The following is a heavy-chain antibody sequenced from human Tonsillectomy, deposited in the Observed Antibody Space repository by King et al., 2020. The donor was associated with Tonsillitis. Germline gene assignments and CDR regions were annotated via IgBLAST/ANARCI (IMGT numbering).Heavy chain of an antibody. CDR3: TTFVRFGELLN. V-gene: IGHV3-15*01. D-gene: IGHD3-10*01. J-gene: IGHJ4*02. Sequence: VQLVESGGGLVKPGGSLRLSCAASGFTFSNAWMSWVRQAPGKGLEWVGRIKSKTDGGTTDYAAPVKGRFTISRDDSKNTLYLQMNSLKTEDAAVYYCTTFVRFGELLNWGQGTLVTVSS. CDR1: GFTFSNAW. CDR2: IKSKTDGGTT.